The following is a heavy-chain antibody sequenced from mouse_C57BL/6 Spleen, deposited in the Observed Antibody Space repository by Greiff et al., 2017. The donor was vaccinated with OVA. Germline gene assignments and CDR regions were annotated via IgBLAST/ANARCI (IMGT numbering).Heavy chain of an antibody. CDR3: ARGKGTDYYAMDY. CDR2: ISSGGSYT. V-gene: IGHV5-6*01. J-gene: IGHJ4*01. CDR1: GFTFSSSG. D-gene: IGHD3-3*01. Sequence: EVHLVESGGDLVKPGGSLKLSCAASGFTFSSSGMSWVRQTPDKRLEWVATISSGGSYTYYPDSVKGRFTISRDNAKNTLYLQMSSLKSEDTAMYYCARGKGTDYYAMDYWGQGTSVTVSS.